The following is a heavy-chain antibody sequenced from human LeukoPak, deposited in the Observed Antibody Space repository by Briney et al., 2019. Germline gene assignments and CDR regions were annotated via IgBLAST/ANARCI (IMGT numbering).Heavy chain of an antibody. CDR3: ASRNSGSYYPFDY. CDR1: GGSFSGYY. CDR2: IYYSGST. D-gene: IGHD1-26*01. Sequence: PSETLSLTCAVYGGSFSGYYWSWIRQPPGKGLEWIGYIYYSGSTNYNPSLKSRVTISVDTSKNQFSLRLSSVTAADTAVYYCASRNSGSYYPFDYWGQGTLVTVSS. V-gene: IGHV4-59*01. J-gene: IGHJ4*02.